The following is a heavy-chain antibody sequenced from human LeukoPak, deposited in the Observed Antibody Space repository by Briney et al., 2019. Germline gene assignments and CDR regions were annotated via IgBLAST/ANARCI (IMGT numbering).Heavy chain of an antibody. V-gene: IGHV3-48*02. CDR1: GFTFSSYS. J-gene: IGHJ4*02. D-gene: IGHD3-10*01. CDR2: INSTSSTI. Sequence: PGGSLRLSCAASGFTFSSYSMNWVRQAPGKGLEWVSYINSTSSTIYYADSVKGRFTISRDNAKNSLFLQMNSLRDDDTAVYFCARDYIWAYDYWGQGTLVTVSS. CDR3: ARDYIWAYDY.